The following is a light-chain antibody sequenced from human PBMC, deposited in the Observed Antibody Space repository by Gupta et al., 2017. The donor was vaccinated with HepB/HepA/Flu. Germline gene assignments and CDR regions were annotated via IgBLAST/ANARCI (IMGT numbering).Light chain of an antibody. Sequence: YVLTQPPSVSVAPGETARISWGGNNIGSKSVHWYQQKPGQAPVLVIYYDSDRPSGIPERFSGSNSGNTATLTISMVEAGDEADYCCQVWDSSSDHVVFGGGTKLTVL. CDR3: QVWDSSSDHVV. J-gene: IGLJ2*01. V-gene: IGLV3-21*04. CDR2: YDS. CDR1: NIGSKS.